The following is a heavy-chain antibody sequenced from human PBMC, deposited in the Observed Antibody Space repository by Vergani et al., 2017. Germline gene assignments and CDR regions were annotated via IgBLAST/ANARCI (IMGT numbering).Heavy chain of an antibody. CDR1: GGSISSSNW. Sequence: QVQLQESGPGLVKPPGTLSLTCAVSGGSISSSNWWSWVRQPPGKGLEWIGEIYHSGSTNYTPSLKSRVTISVDKSKNQFSLKLSSVTAADTAVYYCARVRVSWYGLGYYYYGMDVWSQGTTVTVSS. V-gene: IGHV4-4*03. J-gene: IGHJ6*02. CDR3: ARVRVSWYGLGYYYYGMDV. CDR2: IYHSGST. D-gene: IGHD6-13*01.